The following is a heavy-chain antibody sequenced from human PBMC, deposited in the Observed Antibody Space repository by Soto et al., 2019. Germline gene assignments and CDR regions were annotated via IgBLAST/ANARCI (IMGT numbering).Heavy chain of an antibody. CDR3: ARLYSGYDFGDYNYYGMDV. V-gene: IGHV4-59*01. D-gene: IGHD5-12*01. CDR1: GGSIISYY. CDR2: VYYSGST. J-gene: IGHJ6*02. Sequence: SETLSLTCTVSGGSIISYYWTWIRQPPGKGLEWIGFVYYSGSTNYNPSLKSRVTISVDTSKNQFSLKVSSVTAADTALYYCARLYSGYDFGDYNYYGMDVWGQGTTVT.